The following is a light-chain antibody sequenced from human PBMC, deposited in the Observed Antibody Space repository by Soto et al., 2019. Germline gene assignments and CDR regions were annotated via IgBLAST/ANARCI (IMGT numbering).Light chain of an antibody. Sequence: QSVLTQSSSVSAAAGQKVTISCSGSYSNIGSNFVSWYQHFPGSAPKLVIYDNTQRPSGIPDRFSGSKSGSSATLGITGLQTGDEDDYYCGTWDSSRNVVVFGGGTKVTVL. CDR3: GTWDSSRNVVV. J-gene: IGLJ2*01. CDR1: YSNIGSNF. CDR2: DNT. V-gene: IGLV1-51*01.